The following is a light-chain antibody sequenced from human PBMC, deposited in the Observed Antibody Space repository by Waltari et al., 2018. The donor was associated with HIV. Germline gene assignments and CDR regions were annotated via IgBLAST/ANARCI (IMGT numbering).Light chain of an antibody. V-gene: IGLV3-21*02. J-gene: IGLJ2*01. CDR2: DDS. CDR3: QVWDSSSDHVV. Sequence: SYVLTQPPSVSVAPGQTARITCGGNNIGSKSVHWYQQKPGQAPVLVVYDDSDRPSGLPEGFSGSNAGNTATRTIGRVEAGDEADYYCQVWDSSSDHVVFGGGTKLTVL. CDR1: NIGSKS.